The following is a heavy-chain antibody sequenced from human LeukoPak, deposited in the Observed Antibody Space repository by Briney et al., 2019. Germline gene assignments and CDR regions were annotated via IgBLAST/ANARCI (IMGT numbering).Heavy chain of an antibody. CDR2: ISISSYI. Sequence: GGSLSLSCAASGFTFSSYSMNWVRQAPGKGLEWVSSISISSYIYYADSVKGRFTISRDNAKNSLYLQMNSLRAEDTAVYYCARVGGQQLVLSSYYFDYWGQGTLVTVSS. J-gene: IGHJ4*02. D-gene: IGHD6-13*01. CDR1: GFTFSSYS. V-gene: IGHV3-21*01. CDR3: ARVGGQQLVLSSYYFDY.